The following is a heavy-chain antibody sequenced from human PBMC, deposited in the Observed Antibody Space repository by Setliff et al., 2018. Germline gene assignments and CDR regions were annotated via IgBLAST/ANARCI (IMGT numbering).Heavy chain of an antibody. Sequence: PSETLSLTCTVSGGSISSYYWSWIRQPAGKGLEWIGHIYIGGSANYNPSLKSRVTMSIDTSKNQFSLKLNSVTAADMAVYYCAREKGNREAPELRGLYYYYMDVWGKGTTVTVS. J-gene: IGHJ6*03. CDR3: AREKGNREAPELRGLYYYYMDV. V-gene: IGHV4-4*07. CDR1: GGSISSYY. CDR2: IYIGGSA. D-gene: IGHD3-10*01.